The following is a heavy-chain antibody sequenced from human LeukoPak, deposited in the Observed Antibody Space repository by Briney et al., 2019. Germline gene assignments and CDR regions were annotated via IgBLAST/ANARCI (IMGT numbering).Heavy chain of an antibody. V-gene: IGHV4-59*01. CDR3: ARDRRVGATKYYYYYMDV. J-gene: IGHJ6*03. CDR2: IYYSGST. D-gene: IGHD1-26*01. CDR1: GGSFSGYY. Sequence: SETLSLTCAVYGGSFSGYYWSWIRQPPGKGLEWIGYIYYSGSTNYNPSLKSRVTISVDTSKNQFSLKLSSVTAADTAVYYCARDRRVGATKYYYYYMDVWGKGTTVTISS.